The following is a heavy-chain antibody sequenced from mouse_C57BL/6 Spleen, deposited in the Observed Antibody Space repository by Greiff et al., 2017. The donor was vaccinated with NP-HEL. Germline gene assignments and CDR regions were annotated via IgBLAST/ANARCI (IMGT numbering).Heavy chain of an antibody. V-gene: IGHV1-22*01. Sequence: VQLQQSGPELVKPGASVKMSCKASGYTFTDYNMHWVKQSHGKSLEWIGYINPNNGGTSYNQKFKGKATLTVNKSSSTAYMELRSLTSEDSAVYYCASLYYSNYDYAMDYWGQGTSVTVSS. CDR1: GYTFTDYN. CDR2: INPNNGGT. CDR3: ASLYYSNYDYAMDY. J-gene: IGHJ4*01. D-gene: IGHD2-5*01.